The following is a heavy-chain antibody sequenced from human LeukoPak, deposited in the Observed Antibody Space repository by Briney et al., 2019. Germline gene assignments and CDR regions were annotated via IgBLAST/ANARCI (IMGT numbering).Heavy chain of an antibody. CDR1: GFTFSSYG. CDR3: AKHSGSYFIYYVDS. J-gene: IGHJ4*02. Sequence: GGSLRLSCAASGFTFSSYGMSWVRQAPGKGLQWVSTISGSAYNTYYADSVKGRFTISRDNSANTLYLQMNSLRAEDTALYYCAKHSGSYFIYYVDSWGQGTLVTVSS. D-gene: IGHD1-26*01. CDR2: ISGSAYNT. V-gene: IGHV3-23*01.